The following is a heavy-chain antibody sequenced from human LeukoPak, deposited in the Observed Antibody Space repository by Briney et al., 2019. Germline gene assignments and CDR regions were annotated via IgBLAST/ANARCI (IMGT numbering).Heavy chain of an antibody. V-gene: IGHV5-51*01. D-gene: IGHD6-19*01. CDR3: ARRRGIAVAGTYYFDY. Sequence: GESLKISCRGSGYSFTSYWIGRVRQMPGKGLEWMGIIYPGDSDTRYSPSFQGQVTISADKSISTAYLQWSSLKASDTAMYYCARRRGIAVAGTYYFDYWGQGTLVTVSS. CDR1: GYSFTSYW. J-gene: IGHJ4*02. CDR2: IYPGDSDT.